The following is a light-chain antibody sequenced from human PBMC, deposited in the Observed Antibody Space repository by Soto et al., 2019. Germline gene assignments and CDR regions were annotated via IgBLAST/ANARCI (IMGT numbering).Light chain of an antibody. J-gene: IGKJ4*01. Sequence: EIVLTQSPATLSLSPGERATLSCRASQSVSRYLAWYQHKPGQAPRLLIYDASNRATGIPARFSGSGSGTDFTLTSSSLEPDDFAVYYCQQRSNWPPLTVGGGTKVEIK. V-gene: IGKV3-11*01. CDR1: QSVSRY. CDR3: QQRSNWPPLT. CDR2: DAS.